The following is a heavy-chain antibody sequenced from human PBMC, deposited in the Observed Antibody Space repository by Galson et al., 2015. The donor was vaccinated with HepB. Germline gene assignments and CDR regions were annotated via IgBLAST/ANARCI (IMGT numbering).Heavy chain of an antibody. J-gene: IGHJ4*02. CDR3: ARDRTMAVAGTHQDY. D-gene: IGHD6-19*01. Sequence: SLRLSCAASGFTFSSYAIHWVRQAPGKGLEWVAAISYDGNFKYYADSVKGRFTISRDNSKNTPSLQMDSLRAEDTAVYYCARDRTMAVAGTHQDYWGQGALVTVSS. CDR2: ISYDGNFK. CDR1: GFTFSSYA. V-gene: IGHV3-30*04.